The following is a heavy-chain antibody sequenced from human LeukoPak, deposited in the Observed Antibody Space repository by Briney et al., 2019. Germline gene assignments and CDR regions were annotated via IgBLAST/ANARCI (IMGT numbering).Heavy chain of an antibody. Sequence: GGSLRLSCAASGFTFSSYSMNWVRQAPGKGLEWVSSISSSSSYIYYADSVKGRFTISRDNAKNSLYLQMNGLRAEDTAVYYCARDTPGGAGFDYWGQGTLVTVSS. CDR1: GFTFSSYS. D-gene: IGHD1-26*01. J-gene: IGHJ4*02. CDR2: ISSSSSYI. V-gene: IGHV3-21*01. CDR3: ARDTPGGAGFDY.